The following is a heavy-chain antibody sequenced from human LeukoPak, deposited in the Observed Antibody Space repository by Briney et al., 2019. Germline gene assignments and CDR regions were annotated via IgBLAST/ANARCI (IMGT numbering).Heavy chain of an antibody. CDR3: AKRSGGPSPFDY. J-gene: IGHJ4*02. Sequence: GGSLRLSCAASGFTFSSYAMTWVRQAPGKGLEWVSTISSSGYSTYYADSVKGRFTISRDNSKNTLYLQLNSLRAEDTTVYYCAKRSGGPSPFDYWGQGALVTVSS. D-gene: IGHD3-3*01. CDR2: ISSSGYST. V-gene: IGHV3-23*01. CDR1: GFTFSSYA.